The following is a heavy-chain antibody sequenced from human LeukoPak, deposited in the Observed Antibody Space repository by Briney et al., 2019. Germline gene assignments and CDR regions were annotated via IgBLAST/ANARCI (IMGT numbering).Heavy chain of an antibody. CDR3: AKGDDYSTRGFDY. D-gene: IGHD5-24*01. Sequence: GGSLRLSCAASGFTFSSYAMSWVRQAPGKGLKWVSAISGSGGSTYYADSVKGRFTISRDNSKNTLYLQMNSLRAEDTAVYYCAKGDDYSTRGFDYWGQGTLVTVSS. J-gene: IGHJ4*02. V-gene: IGHV3-23*01. CDR1: GFTFSSYA. CDR2: ISGSGGST.